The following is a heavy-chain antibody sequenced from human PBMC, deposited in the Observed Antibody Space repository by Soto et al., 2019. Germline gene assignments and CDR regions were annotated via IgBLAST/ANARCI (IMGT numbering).Heavy chain of an antibody. Sequence: SETLSLTCAVSGGSISSSNWWSWVRQPPGKGLEWIGEIYHSGSTNYNPSLKSRVTISVDKSKNQFSLKLSSVTAADTAVYYCAREKAGFEYDIVVVVAATRKNGMDVWGQGTTVTVSS. V-gene: IGHV4-4*02. CDR3: AREKAGFEYDIVVVVAATRKNGMDV. D-gene: IGHD2-15*01. J-gene: IGHJ6*02. CDR1: GGSISSSNW. CDR2: IYHSGST.